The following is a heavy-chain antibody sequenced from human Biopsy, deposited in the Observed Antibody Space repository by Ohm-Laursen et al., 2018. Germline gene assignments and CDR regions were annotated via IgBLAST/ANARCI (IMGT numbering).Heavy chain of an antibody. Sequence: SLRLSCVASGFTFSDYYMSWIRQAPGRGLEWVSHISGIGDTTYYADSVKGRFTISRDNSKNSLYLQMNSLRAEDTAVYYCARDLTWGSYFDSWGQGSLVTVSS. CDR1: GFTFSDYY. V-gene: IGHV3-11*01. D-gene: IGHD3-16*01. CDR2: ISGIGDTT. J-gene: IGHJ4*02. CDR3: ARDLTWGSYFDS.